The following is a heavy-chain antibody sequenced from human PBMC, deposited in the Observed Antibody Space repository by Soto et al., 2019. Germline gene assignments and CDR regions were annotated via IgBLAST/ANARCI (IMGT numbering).Heavy chain of an antibody. Sequence: QVQLVESGGGVVQPGRSLRLSCAASGFTFSSYGMHWVRQAPGKGLEWVAVIWYDGSNKYYADSVKGRFTISRDNSKNTLYLQMNSLGAEDTAVYYCGRDQNSSEGIWGQGTMVTVSS. CDR2: IWYDGSNK. V-gene: IGHV3-33*01. J-gene: IGHJ3*02. CDR1: GFTFSSYG. D-gene: IGHD6-25*01. CDR3: GRDQNSSEGI.